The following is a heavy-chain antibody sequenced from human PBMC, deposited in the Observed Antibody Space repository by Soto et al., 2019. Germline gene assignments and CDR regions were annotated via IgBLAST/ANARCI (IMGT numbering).Heavy chain of an antibody. Sequence: PSETLSLTCAVYGGSFSGYYWSWIRQPPGKGLEWIGEINHSGSTNYNPSLKSRVTISVDTSKNQFSLKLSSVTAADTAVYYCARAMYYYDSSGYYPDGTTGYYAMDVWGQGNTVT. CDR3: ARAMYYYDSSGYYPDGTTGYYAMDV. V-gene: IGHV4-34*01. D-gene: IGHD3-22*01. CDR2: INHSGST. CDR1: GGSFSGYY. J-gene: IGHJ6*02.